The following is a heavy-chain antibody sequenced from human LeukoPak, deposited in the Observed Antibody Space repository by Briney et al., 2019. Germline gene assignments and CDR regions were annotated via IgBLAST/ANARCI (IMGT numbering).Heavy chain of an antibody. V-gene: IGHV3-30*02. Sequence: PGGSLRLSCAASGFTFSSYGMHWVRQAPGKGLEWVAFIRYDGSNKYYADSVKGRFTISRDNSKNTLYLQMNSLRAEDTAVYYCAKLTTVTTGDYWGQGTLVTVSS. CDR2: IRYDGSNK. J-gene: IGHJ4*02. CDR1: GFTFSSYG. D-gene: IGHD4-11*01. CDR3: AKLTTVTTGDY.